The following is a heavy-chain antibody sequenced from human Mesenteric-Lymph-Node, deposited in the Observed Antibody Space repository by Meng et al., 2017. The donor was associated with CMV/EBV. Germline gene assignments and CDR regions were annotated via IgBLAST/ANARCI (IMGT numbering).Heavy chain of an antibody. CDR3: ARGVNYGMDV. V-gene: IGHV3-15*01. Sequence: GESLKISCAASGFTFTNAWMSWVRQAPGKGLEWVGRIKSRADGGTTDYAASVKGRFTISRDNSKNTLYLQMNSLRGEDTALYYCARGVNYGMDVWGQGTTVTVSS. D-gene: IGHD3-10*01. J-gene: IGHJ6*02. CDR2: IKSRADGGTT. CDR1: GFTFTNAW.